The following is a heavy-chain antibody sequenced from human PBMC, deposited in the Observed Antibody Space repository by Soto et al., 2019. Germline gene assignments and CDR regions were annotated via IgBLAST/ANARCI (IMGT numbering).Heavy chain of an antibody. CDR1: GFTFSSYA. CDR2: ISYDGSNK. Sequence: QVQLGESGGGVVQPGRSLRLSCAASGFTFSSYAMHWVRQAPGKGLEWVAVISYDGSNKYYADSVKGRFTISRDNSKNTLYLQMNSLRAEDTAVYYWAREDGDYVLSPLFDPWGQGTLVTVSS. CDR3: AREDGDYVLSPLFDP. D-gene: IGHD4-17*01. V-gene: IGHV3-30-3*01. J-gene: IGHJ5*02.